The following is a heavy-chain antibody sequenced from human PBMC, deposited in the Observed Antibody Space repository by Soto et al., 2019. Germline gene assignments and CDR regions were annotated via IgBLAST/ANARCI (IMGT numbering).Heavy chain of an antibody. J-gene: IGHJ4*02. Sequence: ASVKVSCKASGYTFTSYGISWVRQAPGQGLEWMGWISAYNGTANYAQKFQGRVTITADESTSTAYMELSSLRSEDTAVYYCARVRGVGATGCFDYWGQGTLVTVSS. V-gene: IGHV1-18*01. D-gene: IGHD1-26*01. CDR1: GYTFTSYG. CDR3: ARVRGVGATGCFDY. CDR2: ISAYNGTA.